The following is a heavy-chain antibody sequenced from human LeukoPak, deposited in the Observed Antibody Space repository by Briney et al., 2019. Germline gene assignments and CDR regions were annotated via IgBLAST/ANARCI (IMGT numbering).Heavy chain of an antibody. CDR1: GGSISSYY. D-gene: IGHD6-19*01. Sequence: SETLSLTCTVSGGSISSYYWSWIRQPAGKGLEWIGRIYTSGSTEYNPSLTSRVTISIDTSKNQLSMQLNSVTAADTAVYYCAKGAGPPWFDPWGQGTLVTVSS. V-gene: IGHV4-4*07. CDR2: IYTSGST. J-gene: IGHJ5*02. CDR3: AKGAGPPWFDP.